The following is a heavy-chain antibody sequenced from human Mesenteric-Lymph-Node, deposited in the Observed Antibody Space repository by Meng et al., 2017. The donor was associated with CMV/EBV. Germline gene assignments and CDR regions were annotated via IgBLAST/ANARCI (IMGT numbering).Heavy chain of an antibody. J-gene: IGHJ3*02. CDR3: AKDFPMSVLTGIFVDAFDI. Sequence: GGSLRLSCEASGFTFNTYGMSWVRQAPGKGLEWVSSISGSGDSTYYADSVKGRFTISRDNSKSTLYLQMHSLRADDTAVYYCAKDFPMSVLTGIFVDAFDIWGQGTMVTVSS. D-gene: IGHD7-27*01. CDR1: GFTFNTYG. CDR2: ISGSGDST. V-gene: IGHV3-23*01.